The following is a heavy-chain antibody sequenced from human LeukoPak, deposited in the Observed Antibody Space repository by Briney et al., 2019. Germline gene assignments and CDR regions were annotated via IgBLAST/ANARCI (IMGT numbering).Heavy chain of an antibody. J-gene: IGHJ4*02. CDR1: GFTFSSYS. D-gene: IGHD6-13*01. V-gene: IGHV3-21*01. CDR2: ISSSSYI. Sequence: PGGSLRLSCAASGFTFSSYSMNWVRQAPGKGLEWVSSISSSSYIYYADSVKGRFTISRDNAKNSLYLQMNSLRAEDTAVYYCARGGSSSFAFDYWGQGTLVTVSS. CDR3: ARGGSSSFAFDY.